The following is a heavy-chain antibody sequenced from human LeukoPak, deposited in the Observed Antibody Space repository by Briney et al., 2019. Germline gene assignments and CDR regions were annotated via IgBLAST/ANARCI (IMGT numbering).Heavy chain of an antibody. J-gene: IGHJ4*02. V-gene: IGHV4-59*01. CDR2: IYYSGSS. CDR1: GGSITNYY. Sequence: SETLSLTCTVSGGSITNYYWSWIRQAPGKGLEWIGYIYYSGSSNYNPSFKSRVTMSVDTSKKQFSLRVSSVTAADTAVYYCARTEYYFDHWGQGTLVTVSS. D-gene: IGHD3-10*01. CDR3: ARTEYYFDH.